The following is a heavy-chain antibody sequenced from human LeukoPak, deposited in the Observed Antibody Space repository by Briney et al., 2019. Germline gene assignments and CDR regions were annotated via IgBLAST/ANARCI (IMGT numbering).Heavy chain of an antibody. Sequence: ASVKVSCKASGYTFTSYGISWVRQAPGQGLEWMGWISAYNGNTNYAQKLQGRVTMTTDTSTSTAYMELRSLRSDDTAVYYCARDYWSPSLGPQYYFDYWGQGTLVTVSS. CDR1: GYTFTSYG. D-gene: IGHD2-8*02. CDR3: ARDYWSPSLGPQYYFDY. V-gene: IGHV1-18*01. J-gene: IGHJ4*02. CDR2: ISAYNGNT.